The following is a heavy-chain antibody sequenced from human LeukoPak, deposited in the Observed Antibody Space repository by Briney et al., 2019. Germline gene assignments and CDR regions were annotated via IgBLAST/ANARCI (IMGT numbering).Heavy chain of an antibody. CDR2: INIGGTNT. Sequence: GGSLRLSCAASGLTFSDYYMSWIREAPGKGLEWLSYINIGGTNTNYADSVKGRFSISRDNAKKSLYFEMTNLRAEDTAVYYCATDGAGFDTWGQGVLVTVSS. J-gene: IGHJ5*02. V-gene: IGHV3-11*01. CDR1: GLTFSDYY. CDR3: ATDGAGFDT.